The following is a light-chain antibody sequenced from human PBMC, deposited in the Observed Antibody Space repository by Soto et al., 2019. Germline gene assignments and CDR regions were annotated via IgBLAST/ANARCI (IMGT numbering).Light chain of an antibody. CDR2: EVS. CDR3: SSYTRSSTLV. J-gene: IGLJ3*02. Sequence: QSALTQPASVSGSPGQSITISCTGTSSDVGGYNYVSWYQQHPGKAPKLMIYEVSNRPSGVSNRFSGSTSGNTASLTISGLQAEDEADYYCSSYTRSSTLVFGGGTKLTVL. V-gene: IGLV2-14*01. CDR1: SSDVGGYNY.